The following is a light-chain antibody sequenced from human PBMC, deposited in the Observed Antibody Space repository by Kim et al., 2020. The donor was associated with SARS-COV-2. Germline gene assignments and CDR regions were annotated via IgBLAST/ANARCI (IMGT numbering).Light chain of an antibody. CDR2: GAS. V-gene: IGKV3-15*01. CDR3: QQYNNWPYT. Sequence: SVSPGQRATLSCRASQSVSRNLAWYQQKPGQAPRLLIYGASTRATGIPSRFSGSGSGTEFTLTISSLQSEDFAVYSCQQYNNWPYTFGQGTKLEI. J-gene: IGKJ2*01. CDR1: QSVSRN.